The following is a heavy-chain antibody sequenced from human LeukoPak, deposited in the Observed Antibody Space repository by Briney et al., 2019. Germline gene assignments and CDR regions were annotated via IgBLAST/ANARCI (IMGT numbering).Heavy chain of an antibody. Sequence: SETLSLTCTVSGGSISSGYYYWGWIRQSPEKGLEWIGSISSSGNTYYTSSLKSRVIISSDPSRNQYSLTFNSVTAADTAVYYCGRDSIHWQIDYWGQGALVTVSS. J-gene: IGHJ4*02. CDR1: GGSISSGYYY. V-gene: IGHV4-39*07. D-gene: IGHD1-1*01. CDR2: ISSSGNT. CDR3: GRDSIHWQIDY.